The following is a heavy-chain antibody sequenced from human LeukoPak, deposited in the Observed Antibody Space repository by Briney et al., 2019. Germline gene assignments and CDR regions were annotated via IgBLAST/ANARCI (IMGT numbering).Heavy chain of an antibody. CDR1: GYTFTSYG. V-gene: IGHV1-18*01. D-gene: IGHD2-15*01. CDR2: ISAYNGNT. Sequence: ASVKVSCKASGYTFTSYGISWVRQAPGQGLEWMGWISAYNGNTNYAQKLQGRVTMTTDTSTSTAYMELRSLRSDDTAAYYCARRAVVAPAFDIWGQGTMVTVSS. J-gene: IGHJ3*02. CDR3: ARRAVVAPAFDI.